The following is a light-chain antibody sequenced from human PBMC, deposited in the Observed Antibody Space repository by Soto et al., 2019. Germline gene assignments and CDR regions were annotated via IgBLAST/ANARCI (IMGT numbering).Light chain of an antibody. Sequence: QSALTQPRSVSGSPGQSVTISCTGTTSDARDYNYVSWYQQHPGKAPKLLIFEVTKRPSGVPDRFSGSKSGKTASLTISGLQAEDEADYYCCSSAGGYAFDVFGTGTKLTVL. CDR2: EVT. V-gene: IGLV2-11*01. J-gene: IGLJ1*01. CDR3: CSSAGGYAFDV. CDR1: TSDARDYNY.